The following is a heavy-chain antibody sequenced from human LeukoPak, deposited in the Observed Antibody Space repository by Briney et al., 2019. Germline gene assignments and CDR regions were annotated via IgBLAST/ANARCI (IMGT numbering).Heavy chain of an antibody. J-gene: IGHJ5*02. CDR3: ARPRSSDGSGSYYTTSPHANWSAL. Sequence: SVKFSWNASAYTFTCYGISWVRQAPGQGLEWMGWISAYNGNTNYAQKLQGRVTMTTDTSTSTAYMELRSLRSDDTAVYYCARPRSSDGSGSYYTTSPHANWSALGGQRTLVTVSS. CDR2: ISAYNGNT. CDR1: AYTFTCYG. D-gene: IGHD3-10*01. V-gene: IGHV1-18*01.